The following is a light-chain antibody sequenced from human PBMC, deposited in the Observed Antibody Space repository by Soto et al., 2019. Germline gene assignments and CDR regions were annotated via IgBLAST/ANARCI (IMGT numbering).Light chain of an antibody. CDR1: QDINNY. CDR2: DAS. V-gene: IGKV1-33*01. CDR3: QQYDNVPRT. Sequence: DIQMTQSPSCLSASVGDRVTITCQASQDINNYLNWFQQKPGQAPKLLIYDASNLQTGVPSRFSGSGSGTDFTFTISSLQPEDIGTYYCQQYDNVPRTFGQGTRLEI. J-gene: IGKJ2*01.